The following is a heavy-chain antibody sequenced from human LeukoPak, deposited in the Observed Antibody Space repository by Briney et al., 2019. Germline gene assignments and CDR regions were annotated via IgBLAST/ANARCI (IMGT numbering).Heavy chain of an antibody. J-gene: IGHJ3*02. V-gene: IGHV1-18*01. D-gene: IGHD3-22*01. CDR1: GYTFTSYG. CDR3: ARGYYYDSMIDAFDI. Sequence: ASVKVSCKASGYTFTSYGLSWVRQAPGQGLEGVGWISAYNGNTNYAQKLQGRVTMTTDTSTSTAYMELRSLRSDDTAVYYCARGYYYDSMIDAFDIWGQGTMVTVSS. CDR2: ISAYNGNT.